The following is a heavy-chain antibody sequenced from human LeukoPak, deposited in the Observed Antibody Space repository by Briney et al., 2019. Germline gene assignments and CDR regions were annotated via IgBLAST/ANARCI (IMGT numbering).Heavy chain of an antibody. V-gene: IGHV3-7*01. CDR3: ARIFGWVTIFHS. CDR2: INPDGSVN. D-gene: IGHD3-3*01. CDR1: GFTFNTHW. J-gene: IGHJ4*02. Sequence: GGSLRLSCAASGFTFNTHWMSWVRQAPGKGLEWVASINPDGSVNRYVDSVKGRVTISRDNAENSLHLQMNSLRAEDTAVYYCARIFGWVTIFHSWGQGTLVTVSS.